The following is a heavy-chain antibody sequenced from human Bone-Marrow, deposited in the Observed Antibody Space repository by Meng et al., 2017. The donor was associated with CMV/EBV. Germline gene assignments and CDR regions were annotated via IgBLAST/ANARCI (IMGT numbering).Heavy chain of an antibody. J-gene: IGHJ6*02. D-gene: IGHD3-3*01. CDR1: GGSISSSSYY. CDR3: ARLNSRATFGVVRAGYYYGMYV. CDR2: IYYSGST. V-gene: IGHV4-39*01. Sequence: SETLSLTCTVSGGSISSSSYYWGWIRQPPGKGLEWIGSIYYSGSTYYNPSLKSRVTISVDTSKNQFSLKLSSVTAADTAVYYCARLNSRATFGVVRAGYYYGMYVWGQGTTVTVSS.